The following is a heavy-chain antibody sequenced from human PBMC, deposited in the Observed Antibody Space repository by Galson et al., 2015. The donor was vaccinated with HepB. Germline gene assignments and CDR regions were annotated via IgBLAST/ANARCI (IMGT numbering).Heavy chain of an antibody. J-gene: IGHJ4*02. CDR3: AVPHCSTTSCPTNYSDY. V-gene: IGHV3-30-3*01. CDR2: ISYDGSNK. Sequence: SLRLSCAASGFTFSNYAMHWVRQAPGKGLEWVAVISYDGSNKYYADSMRGRFTISRDNSKNTLYLQMNTLRAEDTAVYYCAVPHCSTTSCPTNYSDYWGQGTLVTVSS. D-gene: IGHD2-2*01. CDR1: GFTFSNYA.